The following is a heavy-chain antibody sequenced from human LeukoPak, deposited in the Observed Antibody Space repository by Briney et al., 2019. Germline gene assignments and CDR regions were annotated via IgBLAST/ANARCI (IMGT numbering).Heavy chain of an antibody. CDR2: IHPNTGGT. J-gene: IGHJ3*02. D-gene: IGHD3-22*01. CDR1: GYTFTGHY. Sequence: ASVKVSCKASGYTFTGHYIHWVRQAPGQGLGWMGWIHPNTGGTKYAQKFQGRVTMTRDTSSGTAYMELSSLRSADTAVYYCASEHKYDSSGANAFDIWGQGTMVTVSS. CDR3: ASEHKYDSSGANAFDI. V-gene: IGHV1-2*02.